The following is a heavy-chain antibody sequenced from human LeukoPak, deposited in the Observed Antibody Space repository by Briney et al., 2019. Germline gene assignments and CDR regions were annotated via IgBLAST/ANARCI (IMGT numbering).Heavy chain of an antibody. D-gene: IGHD2/OR15-2a*01. Sequence: SLKASSKPSGGTSRGYAISWVPQAPGQGLEWWGGIIPFFGIANYAQKFQGRVTINADKSTSTAYMELRSVRSEETAVYYCARGGNRSMDPDDGFDIWGQGTMVTVSS. CDR3: ARGGNRSMDPDDGFDI. V-gene: IGHV1-69*10. CDR1: GGTSRGYA. J-gene: IGHJ3*02. CDR2: IIPFFGIA.